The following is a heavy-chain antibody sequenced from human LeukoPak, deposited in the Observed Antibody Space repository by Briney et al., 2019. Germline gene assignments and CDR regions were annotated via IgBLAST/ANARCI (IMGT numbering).Heavy chain of an antibody. CDR3: ARTNYDFWSGYPNYFDY. V-gene: IGHV4-30-2*01. CDR2: IYHSGST. CDR1: GGSISSGGYS. J-gene: IGHJ4*02. D-gene: IGHD3-3*01. Sequence: SQTLSLTCAVSGGSISSGGYSWSWIRQPPGKGLEWNGYIYHSGSTYYNPSLKSRVTISVDRSKNQFSLKLSSVTAADTAVYYCARTNYDFWSGYPNYFDYWGQGTLVTVSS.